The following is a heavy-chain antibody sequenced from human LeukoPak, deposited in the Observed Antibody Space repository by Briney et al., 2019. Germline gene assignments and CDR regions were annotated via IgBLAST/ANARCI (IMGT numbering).Heavy chain of an antibody. V-gene: IGHV3-64*02. D-gene: IGHD3-10*01. Sequence: PGGSLRLSCAASGFTFSSYAMHWVRQAPGKGLEFVSGISSSGGNTYYADSVKGRFTISRDNSRNTLHLQMGSLGPEDMAVYYCARATGSGSYPRRLDYWGQGTLVTVSS. CDR2: ISSSGGNT. CDR1: GFTFSSYA. CDR3: ARATGSGSYPRRLDY. J-gene: IGHJ4*02.